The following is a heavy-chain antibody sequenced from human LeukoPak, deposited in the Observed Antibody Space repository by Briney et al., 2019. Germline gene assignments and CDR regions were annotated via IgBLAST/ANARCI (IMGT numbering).Heavy chain of an antibody. J-gene: IGHJ4*02. Sequence: ASVKVSCKASGYTFTGYNMHWVRQAPGQGLEWMGWINPNSGGTNYAQKFQGRVTMTRDTSISTAYMKLSRLRSDDTAVYYCAREYSGYDGLDYWGQGTLVTVSS. CDR2: INPNSGGT. CDR1: GYTFTGYN. CDR3: AREYSGYDGLDY. D-gene: IGHD5-12*01. V-gene: IGHV1-2*02.